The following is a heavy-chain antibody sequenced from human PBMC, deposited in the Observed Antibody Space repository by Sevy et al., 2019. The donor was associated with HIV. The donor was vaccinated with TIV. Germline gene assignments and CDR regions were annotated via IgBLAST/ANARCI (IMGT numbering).Heavy chain of an antibody. CDR3: AKDHDNNWFDP. D-gene: IGHD3-9*01. Sequence: GGSLRLSCAASGFTFSDYYMSWIRQAPGKGLEWVSYISSSSSYTNYADSVKGRFTISRDNSKNTLYLQMNSLRAEDTAVYYCAKDHDNNWFDPWGQGTLVTVSS. J-gene: IGHJ5*02. V-gene: IGHV3-11*05. CDR2: ISSSSSYT. CDR1: GFTFSDYY.